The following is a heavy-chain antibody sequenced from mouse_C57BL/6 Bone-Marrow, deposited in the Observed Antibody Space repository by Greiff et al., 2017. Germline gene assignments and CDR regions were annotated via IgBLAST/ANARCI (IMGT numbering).Heavy chain of an antibody. CDR1: GYTFTSYW. CDR2: IDPSDSYT. V-gene: IGHV1-50*01. Sequence: VQLQQPGAELVKPGASVKLSCKASGYTFTSYWMQWVKQRPGQGLEWIGEIDPSDSYTNYNQKFKGKATLTVDTSSSTAYMQLSSLTSEDSAVYYCARAADGYYVPFAYWGQGTLVTVSA. CDR3: ARAADGYYVPFAY. J-gene: IGHJ3*01. D-gene: IGHD2-3*01.